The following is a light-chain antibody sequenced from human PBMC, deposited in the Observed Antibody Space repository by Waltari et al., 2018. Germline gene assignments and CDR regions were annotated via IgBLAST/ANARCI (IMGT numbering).Light chain of an antibody. CDR3: CSYADTYTYV. CDR1: SSDVAGDNY. Sequence: QSALTQPRSVSGSPGQSVTISCTGTSSDVAGDNYVSWYQQYPGKAPKLIIYDVSKRPSGVPDRFSGSKSGNTASLTISGLQAEDEADFYCCSYADTYTYVFGTGTKVTVL. CDR2: DVS. V-gene: IGLV2-11*01. J-gene: IGLJ1*01.